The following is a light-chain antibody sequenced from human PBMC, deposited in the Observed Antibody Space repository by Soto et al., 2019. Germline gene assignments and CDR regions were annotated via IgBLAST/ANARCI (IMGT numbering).Light chain of an antibody. CDR3: QQYERT. CDR1: QTGSNSY. J-gene: IGKJ1*01. Sequence: IVLTQSPGTLSLSPGERATLSCRASQTGSNSYLAWYQHKSGQAPRLLMYGTSTRATGISARFSGSGSGTDFTLTISRLEPEDFAVYYCQQYERTFGQGTKVDIK. V-gene: IGKV3-20*01. CDR2: GTS.